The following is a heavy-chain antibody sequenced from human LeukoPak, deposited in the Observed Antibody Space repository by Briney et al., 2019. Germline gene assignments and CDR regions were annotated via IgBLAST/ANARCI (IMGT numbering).Heavy chain of an antibody. CDR2: IYSSGST. D-gene: IGHD1-26*01. J-gene: IGHJ4*02. CDR3: AKSGGYGLIDY. CDR1: GDSITRSDYY. Sequence: SETLSLTCTVSGDSITRSDYYWGWIRQPPGKGLEWIGSIYSSGSTYYNASLQSRVTISIETSKNQISLRLNSVTAADTAIYYCAKSGGYGLIDYWGQGTLVTVSS. V-gene: IGHV4-39*01.